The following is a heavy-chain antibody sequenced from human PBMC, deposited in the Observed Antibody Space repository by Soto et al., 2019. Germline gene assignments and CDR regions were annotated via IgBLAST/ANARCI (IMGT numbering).Heavy chain of an antibody. V-gene: IGHV3-11*06. Sequence: PGGSLRLSCAASGFTFSDYYMSWIRQAPGKGLEWVSYISSSSSYTNYADSVKGRFTISRDNAKNSLYLQMNSLGAEDTAVYYCARDGDYGGNSGVRPFDYWGQGTLVTVSS. J-gene: IGHJ4*02. CDR2: ISSSSSYT. D-gene: IGHD4-17*01. CDR3: ARDGDYGGNSGVRPFDY. CDR1: GFTFSDYY.